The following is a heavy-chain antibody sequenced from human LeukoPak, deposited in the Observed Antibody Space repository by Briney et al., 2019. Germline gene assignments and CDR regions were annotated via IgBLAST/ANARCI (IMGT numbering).Heavy chain of an antibody. CDR3: ARVFGGSYYANAFDI. J-gene: IGHJ3*02. Sequence: PSETLSLTCTVSGGSISSGSYYWSWIRQPAGKGLEWIGRIYTSGSTNYNPSLKSRVTISVDTSKNQFSLKLSSVTAADTAVYYCARVFGGSYYANAFDIWGQGTMVTVSS. V-gene: IGHV4-61*02. D-gene: IGHD1-26*01. CDR1: GGSISSGSYY. CDR2: IYTSGST.